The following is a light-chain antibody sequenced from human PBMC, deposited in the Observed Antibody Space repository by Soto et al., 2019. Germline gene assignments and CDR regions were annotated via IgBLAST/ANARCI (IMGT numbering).Light chain of an antibody. CDR3: DSYGGSHSWV. J-gene: IGLJ3*02. Sequence: QSALTQPPSASGSPGQSVTISCTGTSSDVGAYNYVSWYQHHPGKAPKLMIYDVSKRPSGVPDRFSGSKSGNTASLTVSGLQAEDEADYYCDSYGGSHSWVFGGGTKLTVL. V-gene: IGLV2-8*01. CDR2: DVS. CDR1: SSDVGAYNY.